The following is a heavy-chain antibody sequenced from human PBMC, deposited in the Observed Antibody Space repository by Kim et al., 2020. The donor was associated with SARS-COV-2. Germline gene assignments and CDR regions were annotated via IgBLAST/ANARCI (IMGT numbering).Heavy chain of an antibody. CDR3: ASNKLLGYYYMDV. J-gene: IGHJ6*03. Sequence: GGSLRLSCAASGFTFSSYSMNWVRQAPGKGLEWVSSISSSSSYIYYADSVKGRFTISRDNAKNSLYLQMNSLRAEDTAVYYCASNKLLGYYYMDVWGKGTTVTVSS. V-gene: IGHV3-21*01. CDR2: ISSSSSYI. CDR1: GFTFSSYS. D-gene: IGHD3-10*01.